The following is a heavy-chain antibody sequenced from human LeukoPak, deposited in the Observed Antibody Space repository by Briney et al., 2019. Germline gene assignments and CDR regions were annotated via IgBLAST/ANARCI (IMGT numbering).Heavy chain of an antibody. CDR2: IYPGDSDT. CDR3: ARSPDYDILTGYPYYFDY. V-gene: IGHV5-51*01. J-gene: IGHJ4*02. Sequence: GESLKISYKGSGYSFTSYWIGWVRQMPGKGLEWMGIIYPGDSDTRYSPSFQGQVTISADKSISTAYLQWSSLKASDTAMYYCARSPDYDILTGYPYYFDYWGQGTLVTVSS. D-gene: IGHD3-9*01. CDR1: GYSFTSYW.